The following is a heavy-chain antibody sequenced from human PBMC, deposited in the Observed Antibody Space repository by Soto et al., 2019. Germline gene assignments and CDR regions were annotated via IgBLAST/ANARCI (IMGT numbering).Heavy chain of an antibody. V-gene: IGHV1-69*12. J-gene: IGHJ6*02. CDR1: GGTFRTYA. CDR3: AKGAVAGTPTSYYYYGMDV. Sequence: QVQLLQSGAEVKKPGSSVRVSCEASGGTFRTYAISWVRQAPGQGLEWMGEIIPIFGKVNYAQKFQGRVTSTADDSTTTVYMDPRSLTSEDTAVYYCAKGAVAGTPTSYYYYGMDVWGQGTTVTVS. CDR2: IIPIFGKV. D-gene: IGHD6-19*01.